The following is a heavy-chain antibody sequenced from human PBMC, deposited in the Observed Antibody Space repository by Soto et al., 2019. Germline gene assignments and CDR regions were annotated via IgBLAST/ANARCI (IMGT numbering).Heavy chain of an antibody. Sequence: QVQLQESGPGLVKPSGTLSLTCAVSGDSISSDKWWSWVRQPPGKGLEWIGEIHHSGRTNYNPSPKRRGTILVETSKNQGSLELSSMTAADTAVYYCARGGDWQFDYWGQGTLVTVSS. CDR1: GDSISSDKW. CDR3: ARGGDWQFDY. V-gene: IGHV4-4*02. J-gene: IGHJ4*02. CDR2: IHHSGRT. D-gene: IGHD2-21*02.